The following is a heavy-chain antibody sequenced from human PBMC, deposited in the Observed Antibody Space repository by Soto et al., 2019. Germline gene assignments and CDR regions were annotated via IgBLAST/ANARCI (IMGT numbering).Heavy chain of an antibody. CDR3: ARIPCRCHQLVDGGY. D-gene: IGHD2-2*01. CDR2: IIPIFGTA. CDR1: GGTFSSYA. J-gene: IGHJ4*02. Sequence: SVKVSCKASGGTFSSYALSWVRQAPGQGLEWMGGIIPIFGTANYAQKFQGRVTITADESTSTAYMELSSLRSEDTAVYYCARIPCRCHQLVDGGYWGQGTLVTVSS. V-gene: IGHV1-69*13.